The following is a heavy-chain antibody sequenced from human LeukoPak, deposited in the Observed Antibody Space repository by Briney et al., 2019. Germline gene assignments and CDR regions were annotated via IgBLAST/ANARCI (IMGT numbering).Heavy chain of an antibody. CDR2: VNAPGVET. Sequence: GGSLRLSCAASGFAFSSYAMSWVRQTPGKGLEWVSTVNAPGVETYYADSVKGRFIISRDNSKNTFYLEMDSLRADDTAIYYCAKDPFNVRWSYFDYWGQGSLVTVSS. CDR3: AKDPFNVRWSYFDY. CDR1: GFAFSSYA. J-gene: IGHJ4*02. V-gene: IGHV3-23*01. D-gene: IGHD3-10*02.